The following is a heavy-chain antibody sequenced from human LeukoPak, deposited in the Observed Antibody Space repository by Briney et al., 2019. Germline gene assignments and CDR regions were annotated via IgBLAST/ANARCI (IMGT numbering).Heavy chain of an antibody. CDR2: IKHDGSEKQDGSEK. CDR3: AGVHYYDSSGYPDY. D-gene: IGHD3-22*01. CDR1: GFTFSQYW. Sequence: GGSLRLSCAASGFTFSQYWMSWVRQAPGKGLEWVANIKHDGSEKQDGSEKNYVDSVKGRFTISRDNAKNSLYLQMNSLRAEDTAVYYCAGVHYYDSSGYPDYWGQGTLVTVSS. J-gene: IGHJ4*02. V-gene: IGHV3-7*04.